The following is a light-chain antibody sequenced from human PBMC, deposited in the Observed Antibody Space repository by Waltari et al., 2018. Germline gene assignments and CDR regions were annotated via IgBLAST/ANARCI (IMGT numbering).Light chain of an antibody. V-gene: IGLV1-40*01. CDR1: GSNIGAGYD. Sequence: QSVLTQPPSVSGAPGQRVSISCTGSGSNIGAGYDVHWYQQLPGTAPKLLIYGVNTRPLGVPDRFSGSLSGTSAYLAIAGLQADDEADYYCQSYDPSLSVVFGGGTRLTVL. CDR2: GVN. J-gene: IGLJ2*01. CDR3: QSYDPSLSVV.